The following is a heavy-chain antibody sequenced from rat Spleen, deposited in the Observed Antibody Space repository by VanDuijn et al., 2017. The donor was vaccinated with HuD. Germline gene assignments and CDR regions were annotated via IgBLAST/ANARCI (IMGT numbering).Heavy chain of an antibody. V-gene: IGHV3-3*01. CDR2: IDSAGST. CDR1: FYSITSSSR. CDR3: GRDNNYKAY. Sequence: EVQLQESGPGLVKPSQSLSLTCSVTFYSITSSSRWGWVRKFPGNKLEWMGYIDSAGSTNYNPSLKSRISITRDTSKNQFFLQVNSGTTEDTATYYCGRDNNYKAYWGQGVMVTVSS. D-gene: IGHD1-10*01. J-gene: IGHJ2*01.